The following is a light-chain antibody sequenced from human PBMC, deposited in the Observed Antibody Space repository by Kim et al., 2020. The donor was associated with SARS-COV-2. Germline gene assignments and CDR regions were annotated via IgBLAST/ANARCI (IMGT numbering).Light chain of an antibody. CDR1: SSNIGSNS. J-gene: IGLJ2*01. V-gene: IGLV1-44*01. Sequence: QSVLTQPPSASGTPGQRVTISCSGSSSNIGSNSVNWYQQLPGTAPKLLMYSNNQRPSGVPDRFSGSKSGTSASLAISGLQSEDEADYYCAAWDDSLNEVFGGGTQLTVL. CDR3: AAWDDSLNEV. CDR2: SNN.